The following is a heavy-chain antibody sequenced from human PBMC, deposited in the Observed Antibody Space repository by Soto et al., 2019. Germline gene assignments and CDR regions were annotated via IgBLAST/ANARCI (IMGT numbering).Heavy chain of an antibody. Sequence: EQLVESGGTLVQPGGSLRLSCVTSGFTFRNHWMHWVRQAPGLGLEGVSRISTDGSFTTYADSVKGRFTISRDNAKNTVYLQMNSLRVEDTALYYRARPRSKSSSGFDLWGQGTMVTVSS. V-gene: IGHV3-74*03. J-gene: IGHJ3*01. CDR3: ARPRSKSSSGFDL. CDR1: GFTFRNHW. D-gene: IGHD2-2*01. CDR2: ISTDGSFT.